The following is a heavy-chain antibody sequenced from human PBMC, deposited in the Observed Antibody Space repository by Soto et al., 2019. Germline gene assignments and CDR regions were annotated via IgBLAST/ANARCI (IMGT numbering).Heavy chain of an antibody. Sequence: QVTLKESGPVLVKPTETLTLTCTVSGFSLSNARMGVSWIRQPPGKALEWLAHIFSNDEKSYSTSLKSRLTISKDTSKSQVVLTMTNMDPVDTATYYCARIVYYDSSGYHYAPSGYYYYGMDVWGQGTTVTVSS. CDR3: ARIVYYDSSGYHYAPSGYYYYGMDV. D-gene: IGHD3-22*01. CDR1: GFSLSNARMG. V-gene: IGHV2-26*01. J-gene: IGHJ6*02. CDR2: IFSNDEK.